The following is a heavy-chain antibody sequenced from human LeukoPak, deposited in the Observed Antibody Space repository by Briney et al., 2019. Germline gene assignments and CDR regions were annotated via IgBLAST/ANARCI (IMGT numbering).Heavy chain of an antibody. J-gene: IGHJ4*02. Sequence: GGSLRLSCAASGFTFSSYWMSWVRRAPGKGLEWVANIKQDGSEKYYVDSVKGRFTISRDNAKNSLYLQMNSLRAEDTAVYYCARAASGFYFDYWGQGTLVTVSS. CDR1: GFTFSSYW. CDR3: ARAASGFYFDY. V-gene: IGHV3-7*01. CDR2: IKQDGSEK.